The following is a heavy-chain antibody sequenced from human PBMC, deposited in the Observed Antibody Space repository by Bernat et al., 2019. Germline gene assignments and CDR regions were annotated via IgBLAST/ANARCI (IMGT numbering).Heavy chain of an antibody. Sequence: EVQLLESGGGLVQPGGSLRLSCAASGFTFSNYAMSWVRQAPGKGLEWVTGISSSGGSTYYADSVKGRFTISRDNSKNTLYLQMNSLRAEDTAVYYCARDRVVVAGGWFDPWGQGTLVTVSS. J-gene: IGHJ5*02. CDR3: ARDRVVVAGGWFDP. CDR2: ISSSGGST. CDR1: GFTFSNYA. V-gene: IGHV3-23*01. D-gene: IGHD2-15*01.